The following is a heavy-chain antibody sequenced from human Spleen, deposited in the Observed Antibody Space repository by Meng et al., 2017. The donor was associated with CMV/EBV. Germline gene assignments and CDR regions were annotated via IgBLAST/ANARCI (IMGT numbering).Heavy chain of an antibody. J-gene: IGHJ4*02. CDR1: GFAFSTYT. CDR3: ARPQYYYGSGSYVY. D-gene: IGHD3-10*01. V-gene: IGHV3-48*04. CDR2: ISGNSGTI. Sequence: GESLKISCAASGFAFSTYTMSWVRQAPGKGLEWVSSISGNSGTIHYADSVKGRFTISRDNAKNSLYLQINSLRGEDTAVYYCARPQYYYGSGSYVYWGQGTLVTVSS.